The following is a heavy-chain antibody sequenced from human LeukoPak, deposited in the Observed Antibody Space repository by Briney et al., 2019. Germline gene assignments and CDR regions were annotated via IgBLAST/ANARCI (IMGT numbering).Heavy chain of an antibody. D-gene: IGHD5-24*01. V-gene: IGHV5-51*01. CDR1: GYSFSTHW. J-gene: IGHJ4*02. CDR3: ARVGDGYFDY. Sequence: GESLQISCKGSGYSFSTHWIVWVRQMPGKGLEWMGIIYPHDSDTAYGPSFQGQVTISVDKSISTAYLQWSSLKASDTAMYYCARVGDGYFDYWGQGTQVTVSS. CDR2: IYPHDSDT.